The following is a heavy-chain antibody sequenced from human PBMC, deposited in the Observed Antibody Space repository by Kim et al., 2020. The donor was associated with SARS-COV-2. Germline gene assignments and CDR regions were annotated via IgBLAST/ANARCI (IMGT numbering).Heavy chain of an antibody. J-gene: IGHJ4*02. V-gene: IGHV3-7*04. CDR2: IKQDGSEK. CDR3: ARGSMSAAGTGGGY. CDR1: GFTFSNYW. Sequence: GGSLRLSCAASGFTFSNYWMTWVRQAPGKGLEWVASIKQDGSEKYYLDSVKGRFSISRDNAKNSLSLQMNSLRSEDTAVYYCARGSMSAAGTGGGYWGQGTLVTVSS. D-gene: IGHD6-13*01.